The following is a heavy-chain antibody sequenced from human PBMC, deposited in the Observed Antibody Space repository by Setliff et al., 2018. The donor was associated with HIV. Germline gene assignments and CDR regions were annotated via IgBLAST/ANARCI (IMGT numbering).Heavy chain of an antibody. CDR3: ARSGTSPIQGVMSGWMDS. J-gene: IGHJ5*01. D-gene: IGHD3-16*01. CDR2: TYYKSKWFH. V-gene: IGHV6-1*01. Sequence: SQTLSLPCAIAAGDSVPNNKAAWNWIRQSPSRGLEWLGRTYYKSKWFHDYEVSVESRISITPDTSKNQFYLHLSSVTPDYTAVYYCARSGTSPIQGVMSGWMDSWGLGTLVTVSS. CDR1: AGDSVPNNKAA.